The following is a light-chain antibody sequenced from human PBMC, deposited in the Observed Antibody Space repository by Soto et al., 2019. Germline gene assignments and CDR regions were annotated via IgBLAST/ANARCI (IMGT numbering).Light chain of an antibody. CDR1: SSTVGGFNV. CDR2: EGI. J-gene: IGLJ1*01. CDR3: CSYVGATTYV. Sequence: QSALAQPASVSGSPGQSITISCTGTSSTVGGFNVVSWYQQHPGKAPKVIIYEGIKRPSGVSNRFSGSNSGSTASLTISGLQAEDEADYYRCSYVGATTYVFGTGTKVTVL. V-gene: IGLV2-23*01.